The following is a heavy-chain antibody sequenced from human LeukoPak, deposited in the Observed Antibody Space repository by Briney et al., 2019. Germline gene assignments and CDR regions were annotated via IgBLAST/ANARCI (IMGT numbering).Heavy chain of an antibody. CDR2: INYSGST. CDR3: ARHATARVVVAATGDY. D-gene: IGHD2-15*01. V-gene: IGHV4-39*01. CDR1: GGSISTSSYY. Sequence: SETLSLTCTVSGGSISTSSYYWGWIRQPPGKGLEWIGSINYSGSTYYNPSLKSRVTISVDTSKNQFSLKLTSVTAADTAVYYCARHATARVVVAATGDYWGQGTLVTVSS. J-gene: IGHJ4*02.